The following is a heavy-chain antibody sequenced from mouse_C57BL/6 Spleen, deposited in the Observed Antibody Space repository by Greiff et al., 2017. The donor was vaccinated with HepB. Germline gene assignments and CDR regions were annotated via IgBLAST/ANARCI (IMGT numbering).Heavy chain of an antibody. CDR3: ATYGNLSWFAY. J-gene: IGHJ3*01. CDR2: IYPGSGNT. CDR1: GYTFTDYY. D-gene: IGHD2-1*01. V-gene: IGHV1-76*01. Sequence: VQLQQSGAELVRPGASVKLSCKASGYTFTDYYINWVKQRPGQGLEWIARIYPGSGNTYYNEKFKGKATLTAEKSSSTAYMQLSSLTSEDSAVYFCATYGNLSWFAYWGQGTLVTVSA.